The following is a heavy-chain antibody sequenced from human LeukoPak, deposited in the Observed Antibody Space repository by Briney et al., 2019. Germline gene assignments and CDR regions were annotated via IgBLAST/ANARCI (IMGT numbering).Heavy chain of an antibody. J-gene: IGHJ4*02. CDR2: ISAYNGKT. CDR1: GYSFVPYG. D-gene: IGHD1-20*01. CDR3: MRDFRGINNWNDRLDY. Sequence: ASVKVSCKDSGYSFVPYGINWVRQAPGQGLEWMGWISAYNGKTDVAQKLRGRVTMTTDTSTSTAYMELRGLRSDDTAVYYCMRDFRGINNWNDRLDYWGQGTLLTVSS. V-gene: IGHV1-18*01.